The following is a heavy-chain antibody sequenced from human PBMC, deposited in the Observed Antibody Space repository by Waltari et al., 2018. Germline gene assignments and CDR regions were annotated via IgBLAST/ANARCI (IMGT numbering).Heavy chain of an antibody. J-gene: IGHJ4*02. V-gene: IGHV5-51*01. D-gene: IGHD3-22*01. Sequence: EVQLVQSGAEVKKPGESLKISCKGSGYSFTSYLIGWVRQMHGKGLEWMGIIYPGDSDTRYSPSFQGQVTISADKSISTAYLQWSSLKASDTAMYYCARVTYYYDSSGYDHLDYWGQGTLVTVSS. CDR3: ARVTYYYDSSGYDHLDY. CDR1: GYSFTSYL. CDR2: IYPGDSDT.